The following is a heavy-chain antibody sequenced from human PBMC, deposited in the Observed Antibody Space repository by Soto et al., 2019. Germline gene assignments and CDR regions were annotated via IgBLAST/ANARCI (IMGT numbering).Heavy chain of an antibody. J-gene: IGHJ6*03. V-gene: IGHV5-51*01. CDR3: ARQNRGIRTNYYGSGSYYGLPQKYYYYYMDV. D-gene: IGHD3-10*01. Sequence: GESLKISCKGSGYSFTSYWIGWVRQMPGKGLEWMGIIYPGDSDTRYSPSFQGQVTISADKSISTAYLQWSSLKASDTAMYYCARQNRGIRTNYYGSGSYYGLPQKYYYYYMDVWGKGTTVTVSS. CDR1: GYSFTSYW. CDR2: IYPGDSDT.